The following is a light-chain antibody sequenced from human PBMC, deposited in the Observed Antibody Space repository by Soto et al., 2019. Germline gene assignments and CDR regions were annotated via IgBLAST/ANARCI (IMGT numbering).Light chain of an antibody. V-gene: IGKV3-15*01. J-gene: IGKJ1*01. CDR1: QSVSSN. Sequence: EIVTTQSPATLSVSPGERATLSCRASQSVSSNLAWYQQKPGQAPRLLIYSASTRATTCPARFSGSGSGTEFTLTISSLQSEDFAVYYCQQYNNWPPWTFGQGTKVEI. CDR2: SAS. CDR3: QQYNNWPPWT.